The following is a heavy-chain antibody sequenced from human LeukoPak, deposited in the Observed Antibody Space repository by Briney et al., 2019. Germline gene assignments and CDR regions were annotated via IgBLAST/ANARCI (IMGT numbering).Heavy chain of an antibody. CDR1: GFTFSSYA. D-gene: IGHD3-9*01. J-gene: IGHJ4*02. V-gene: IGHV3-23*01. Sequence: GGSLRLSCAASGFTFSSYAMSWVRQAPGKGLEWVSAISGSGGSTYYADSVKGRFTISRDNSKNTLYLQMNSLRAEDTAVYYCAKDLVSYYDILTGYSVFDYWGQGTLVTVSS. CDR2: ISGSGGST. CDR3: AKDLVSYYDILTGYSVFDY.